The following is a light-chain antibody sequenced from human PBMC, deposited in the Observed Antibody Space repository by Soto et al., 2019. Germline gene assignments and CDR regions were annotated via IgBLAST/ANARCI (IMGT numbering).Light chain of an antibody. CDR3: QQYNNWPLT. CDR1: ESVTSS. V-gene: IGKV3D-15*01. CDR2: GAP. Sequence: IVCSHSPAPLSVSPGDRATLSCRASESVTSSLAWYQQKPGQAPRLLIYGAPTRATGIPARFSGSGSGTEFTLTISSLQSEDFAVYYCQQYNNWPLTFGGGTKVDIK. J-gene: IGKJ4*01.